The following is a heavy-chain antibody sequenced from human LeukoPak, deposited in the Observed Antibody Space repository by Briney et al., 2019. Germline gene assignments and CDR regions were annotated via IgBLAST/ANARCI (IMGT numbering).Heavy chain of an antibody. J-gene: IGHJ5*02. Sequence: TGGSLRLSCAASRFTFSSYSMNWVRQAPGKGLEWVSYISSSSSSIYYADSVKGRFAISRDNAKNSLYLQMNSLRTEDTAVYYCVRQLVSWGQGTLVTVSS. CDR2: ISSSSSSI. D-gene: IGHD6-6*01. CDR3: VRQLVS. V-gene: IGHV3-48*01. CDR1: RFTFSSYS.